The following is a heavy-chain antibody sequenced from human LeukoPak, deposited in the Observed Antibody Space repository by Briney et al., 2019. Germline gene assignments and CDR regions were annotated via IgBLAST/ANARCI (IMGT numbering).Heavy chain of an antibody. CDR3: ARDRSGGYPETYGMDV. Sequence: GGSLRLSCVASGFTFSSYSMNWVRQAPGKGLEWVSSISSSSSYMFYADSMKGRFTISRDNAKNSLYLQMSSLRAEDTAVYYCARDRSGGYPETYGMDVWGQGTTVTVSS. D-gene: IGHD1-26*01. CDR2: ISSSSSYM. CDR1: GFTFSSYS. V-gene: IGHV3-21*01. J-gene: IGHJ6*02.